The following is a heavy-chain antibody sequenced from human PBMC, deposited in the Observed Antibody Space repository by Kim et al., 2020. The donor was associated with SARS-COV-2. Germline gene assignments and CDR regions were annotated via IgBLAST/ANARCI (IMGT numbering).Heavy chain of an antibody. Sequence: NPSHKRRVTMSVDTSKNQFSLKLSSVTAADTAVYYCARESLWLGGYYFDYWGQGTLVTVSS. V-gene: IGHV4-4*07. J-gene: IGHJ4*02. CDR3: ARESLWLGGYYFDY. D-gene: IGHD3-10*01.